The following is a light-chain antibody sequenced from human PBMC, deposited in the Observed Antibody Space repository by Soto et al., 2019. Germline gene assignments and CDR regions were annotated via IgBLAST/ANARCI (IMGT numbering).Light chain of an antibody. V-gene: IGKV1-39*01. J-gene: IGKJ1*01. Sequence: DIQMTQSPSSLSASVGDRVTITCRASQSISSYLNWYQQKPGKAPKLLIYAASSLQSGVPSSFSGSGSGTDFPLTISSLQPEDFTTYYCQQSYSTPRTFGQGTKVEIK. CDR1: QSISSY. CDR3: QQSYSTPRT. CDR2: AAS.